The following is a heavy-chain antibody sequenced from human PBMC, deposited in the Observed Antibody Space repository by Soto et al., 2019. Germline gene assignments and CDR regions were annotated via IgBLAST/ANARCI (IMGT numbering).Heavy chain of an antibody. J-gene: IGHJ6*02. CDR2: ISAYNGNT. CDR3: AGDYMTTVTTPTRGGMDV. V-gene: IGHV1-18*01. CDR1: GYTFTSYG. D-gene: IGHD4-17*01. Sequence: ASVKVSCKASGYTFTSYGISWVRQAPGQGLEWMGWISAYNGNTNYAQKLQGRLTMTTDTSTSTAYMELRSLRSDDTAVYYCAGDYMTTVTTPTRGGMDVWGQGTSVTVSS.